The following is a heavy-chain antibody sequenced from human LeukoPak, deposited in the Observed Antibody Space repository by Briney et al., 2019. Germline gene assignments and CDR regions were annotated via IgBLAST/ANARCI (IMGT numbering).Heavy chain of an antibody. J-gene: IGHJ5*02. CDR2: IIPIFGTA. D-gene: IGHD3-10*01. CDR1: GGTFSSYA. CDR3: ARHSYGSGSYYLNWFDP. V-gene: IGHV1-69*13. Sequence: SVKVSCKASGGTFSSYAISWVRQAPGQGLEWMGGIIPIFGTANYAQKFQGRATITADESTGTAYMELSSLRSEDTAVYYCARHSYGSGSYYLNWFDPWGQGTLVTVSS.